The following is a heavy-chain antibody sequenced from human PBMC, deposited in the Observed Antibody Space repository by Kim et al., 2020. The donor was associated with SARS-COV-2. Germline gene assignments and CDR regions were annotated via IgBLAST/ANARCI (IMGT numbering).Heavy chain of an antibody. D-gene: IGHD1-26*01. V-gene: IGHV4-39*07. Sequence: YHNPSLKSRVTISVDTAKNQFSLKLSSVTAADTAVYYCARDLDVGAKGDYWGQGTLVTVSS. J-gene: IGHJ4*02. CDR3: ARDLDVGAKGDY.